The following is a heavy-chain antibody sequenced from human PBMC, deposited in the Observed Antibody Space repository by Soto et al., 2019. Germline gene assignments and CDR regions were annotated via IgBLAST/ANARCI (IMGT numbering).Heavy chain of an antibody. CDR2: MSRSSRYI. CDR1: GFTFNSYS. Sequence: GGSLRLSCAASGFTFNSYSMNWVRQAPGKGLEWVSSMSRSSRYIYYADSVKGRFTISRDNARNSVYLQMNSLRAEDTAVYYCARDGGVAATLANYFDYWGQGTLVTVSS. CDR3: ARDGGVAATLANYFDY. D-gene: IGHD2-15*01. V-gene: IGHV3-21*01. J-gene: IGHJ4*02.